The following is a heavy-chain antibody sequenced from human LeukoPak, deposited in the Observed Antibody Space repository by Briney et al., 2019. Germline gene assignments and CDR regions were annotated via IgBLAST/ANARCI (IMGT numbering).Heavy chain of an antibody. CDR3: ATSPGSPLYYSYMDV. J-gene: IGHJ6*03. Sequence: ASVKVSCKTSGYTFTVYYIHWVRQAPGQGLKWMGWISPNSGGTQYAPKFQGRVTMTSDTSISTVYMDLTSLKSDDTAVFYCATSPGSPLYYSYMDVWGEGTPVTVSS. V-gene: IGHV1-2*02. CDR1: GYTFTVYY. CDR2: ISPNSGGT. D-gene: IGHD2-15*01.